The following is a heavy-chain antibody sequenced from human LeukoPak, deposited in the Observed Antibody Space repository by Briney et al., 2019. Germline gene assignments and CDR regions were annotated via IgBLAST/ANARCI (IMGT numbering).Heavy chain of an antibody. CDR3: ARDRGYSYGPLYFDY. J-gene: IGHJ4*02. D-gene: IGHD5-18*01. CDR2: ISGSGGST. CDR1: GFTFSSYA. V-gene: IGHV3-23*01. Sequence: GGSLRLSCAASGFTFSSYAMSWVRQAPGKGLEWVSAISGSGGSTYYADSVKGRFTTSRDNSKNTLYLQMNSLRAEDTAVYYCARDRGYSYGPLYFDYWGQGTLVTVSS.